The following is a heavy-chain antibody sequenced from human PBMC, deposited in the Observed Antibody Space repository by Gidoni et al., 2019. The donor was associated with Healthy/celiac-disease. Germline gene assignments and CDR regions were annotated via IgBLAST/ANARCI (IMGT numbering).Heavy chain of an antibody. D-gene: IGHD3-16*01. CDR1: GAPISSRGYY. Sequence: QVQLQASGPGLVKPSQPLSLTCHVPGAPISSRGYYWSWIRQHPGKGLEWIGYIYYSGSTYYNPSLKSRVTISVDTSKNQFSLKLSSVTAADTAVYYCARERAFGWDYYGMDVWGQGTTVTVSS. CDR3: ARERAFGWDYYGMDV. J-gene: IGHJ6*02. CDR2: IYYSGST. V-gene: IGHV4-31*03.